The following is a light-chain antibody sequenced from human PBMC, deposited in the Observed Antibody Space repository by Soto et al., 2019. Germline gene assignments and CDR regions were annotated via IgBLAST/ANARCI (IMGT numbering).Light chain of an antibody. J-gene: IGLJ1*01. CDR1: SSDVGGYNY. V-gene: IGLV2-11*01. CDR3: CSYAGSPRYV. Sequence: QSALTQPRSVSGSPGQSVTISCTGTSSDVGGYNYVSWYQQHPGKAPKVMIYDVSERPSGVPDRFSGSKSGNTASLTISGLQAEYEDDYYCCSYAGSPRYVFGTGTKLTVL. CDR2: DVS.